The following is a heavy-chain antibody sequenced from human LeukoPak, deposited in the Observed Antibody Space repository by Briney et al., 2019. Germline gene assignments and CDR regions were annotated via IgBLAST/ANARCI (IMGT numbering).Heavy chain of an antibody. Sequence: VASVKVSCKVSGGTFSSCAINWVRQAPGQGLEWMGGIISMFDTTNYAQKFQGRLTITADESTSTAYMELSSLTSEDTAVYYCARARVYGQPHNYYYDSGMDVWGQGTTVTVSS. V-gene: IGHV1-69*01. CDR1: GGTFSSCA. D-gene: IGHD3-10*01. CDR2: IISMFDTT. CDR3: ARARVYGQPHNYYYDSGMDV. J-gene: IGHJ6*02.